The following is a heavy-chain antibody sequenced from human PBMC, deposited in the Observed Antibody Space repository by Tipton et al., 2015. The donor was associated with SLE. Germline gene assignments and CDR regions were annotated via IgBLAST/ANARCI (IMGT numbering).Heavy chain of an antibody. J-gene: IGHJ1*01. CDR1: GGSFY. D-gene: IGHD5-24*01. V-gene: IGHV4-34*01. CDR3: ARGIDGTVAEQ. CDR2: FKHGGST. Sequence: GLVKPSETLSLTCAVYGGSFYWSWIRQPPGMGLEWIGEFKHGGSTNYNPSLKSRVTMSVDTSKNQLSLKLSSVTAADTAVYYCARGIDGTVAEQWGQGTLVTVSS.